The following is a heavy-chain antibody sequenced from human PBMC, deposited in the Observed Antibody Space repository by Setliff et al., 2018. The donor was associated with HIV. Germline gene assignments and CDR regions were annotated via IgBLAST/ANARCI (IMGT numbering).Heavy chain of an antibody. J-gene: IGHJ4*01. V-gene: IGHV4-34*12. CDR1: GGSFSGYY. CDR3: ARVQYHYVNNGDSYYFTH. CDR2: IIHTGST. D-gene: IGHD3-10*02. Sequence: SETLSLTCAVYGGSFSGYYWSWIRQPPGKGLEWIGEIIHTGSTNYNPSLKSRVTISVDTSKNQFSLRLSSVTAADTAVYYCARVQYHYVNNGDSYYFTHWGHGTLVTVSS.